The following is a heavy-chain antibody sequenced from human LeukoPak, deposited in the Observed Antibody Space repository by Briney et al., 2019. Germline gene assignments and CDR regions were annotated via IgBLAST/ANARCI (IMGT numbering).Heavy chain of an antibody. D-gene: IGHD3-22*01. CDR3: ASGHYDSSGYYYPFDY. CDR2: IYYSGST. Sequence: SETLSLTCTVSGGSITIYYWSWIRQSPGKGLEWIGSIYYSGSTYYNPSLKSRVTISVDTSKNQVSLRLSSVTAADTAVYYCASGHYDSSGYYYPFDYWGQGTLVTVSS. J-gene: IGHJ4*02. CDR1: GGSITIYY. V-gene: IGHV4-59*05.